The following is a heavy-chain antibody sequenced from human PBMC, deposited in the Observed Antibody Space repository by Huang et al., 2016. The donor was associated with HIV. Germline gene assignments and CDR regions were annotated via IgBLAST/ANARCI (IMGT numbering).Heavy chain of an antibody. CDR3: ARLTRSWYLDL. V-gene: IGHV3-21*01. D-gene: IGHD7-27*01. J-gene: IGHJ2*01. CDR1: GFTFRSYS. Sequence: VQLVESGGGLVKPGGSLRLSCAVSGFTFRSYSMNWVRQAPGKGRELVASISSSSSYIDYADSLKGRFTISGDNAQNSLYLQMNSLRAEDTAVYYCARLTRSWYLDLWGRGTLVTVSS. CDR2: ISSSSSYI.